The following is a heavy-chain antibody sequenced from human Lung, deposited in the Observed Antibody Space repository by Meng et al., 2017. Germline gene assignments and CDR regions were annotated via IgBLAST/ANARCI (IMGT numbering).Heavy chain of an antibody. D-gene: IGHD6-13*01. CDR1: GFIFSDYG. Sequence: SLKISCAASGFIFSDYGMHWVRQAPGKGLEWVAVMWYEESNAYYGDSVKGRFTISRDNSKNTLYLQMNSLRVEDTAVYYCARDPRLSSSWTFDPWGQGTLVTVSS. CDR3: ARDPRLSSSWTFDP. CDR2: MWYEESNA. J-gene: IGHJ5*02. V-gene: IGHV3-33*01.